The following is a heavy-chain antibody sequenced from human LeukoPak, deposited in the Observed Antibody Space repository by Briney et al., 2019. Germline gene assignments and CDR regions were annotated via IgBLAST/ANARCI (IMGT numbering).Heavy chain of an antibody. CDR3: ARAGIMATTPFGY. J-gene: IGHJ4*02. D-gene: IGHD5-24*01. CDR2: IFYTGST. CDR1: GGSISSNY. Sequence: PSETLSLTCTVSGGSISSNYWSWIRQPPGKGLEWIGYIFYTGSTNYNPSLGSRVTISVDTSKNQFSLRLSSVTAADTAVYYCARAGIMATTPFGYWGQGTLVSVSS. V-gene: IGHV4-59*01.